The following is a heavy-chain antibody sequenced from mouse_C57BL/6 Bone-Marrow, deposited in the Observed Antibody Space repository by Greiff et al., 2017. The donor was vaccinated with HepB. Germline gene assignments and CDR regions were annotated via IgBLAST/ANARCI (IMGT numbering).Heavy chain of an antibody. D-gene: IGHD2-1*01. CDR3: AREIYYGNYGPSFAY. V-gene: IGHV14-2*01. CDR1: GFNIKDYY. J-gene: IGHJ3*01. Sequence: VQLQQSGAELVKPGASVKLSCTASGFNIKDYYMHWVKQRTEQGLEWIGRIDPEDGETKYAPQFQGKATITADTSSNTAYLQLSSLTSEDTAFYYCAREIYYGNYGPSFAYWGQGTLVTVSA. CDR2: IDPEDGET.